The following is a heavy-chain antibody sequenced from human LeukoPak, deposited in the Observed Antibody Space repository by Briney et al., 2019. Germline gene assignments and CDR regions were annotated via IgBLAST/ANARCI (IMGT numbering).Heavy chain of an antibody. V-gene: IGHV1-24*01. D-gene: IGHD3-16*02. CDR3: TTFSMITFGGVIAQDY. CDR2: FDPEDGET. CDR1: GYTLTELS. Sequence: ASVKVSCKVSGYTLTELSMHWVRQAPGKGLEWMGGFDPEDGETIYAQKFQGRVTMTEDTSTDIAYMELSSLRSEDTAVYYCTTFSMITFGGVIAQDYWGQGTLVTVSS. J-gene: IGHJ4*02.